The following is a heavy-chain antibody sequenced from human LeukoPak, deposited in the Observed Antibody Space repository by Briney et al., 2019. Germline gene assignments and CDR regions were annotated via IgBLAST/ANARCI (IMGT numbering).Heavy chain of an antibody. CDR3: ARHSSLTGWPFDH. J-gene: IGHJ4*02. D-gene: IGHD1-1*01. CDR2: IYYSGST. Sequence: KPSETLSLTCTVSGGSINNYYWSWLRQPPGKGLEWIGYIYYSGSTNYNPSLKSRATLSVDTSMNQFSLKLSSVSAADTAVYYCARHSSLTGWPFDHWGQGTLVTVSS. V-gene: IGHV4-59*08. CDR1: GGSINNYY.